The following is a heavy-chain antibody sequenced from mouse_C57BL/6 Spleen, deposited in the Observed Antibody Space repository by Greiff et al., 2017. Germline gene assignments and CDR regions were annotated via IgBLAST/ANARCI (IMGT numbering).Heavy chain of an antibody. D-gene: IGHD4-1*01. CDR3: ARGPDWGAFDC. J-gene: IGHJ2*01. V-gene: IGHV1-80*01. Sequence: QVQLQQSGAELVKPGASVKISCKASGYAFSSYWMNWVKQRPGKGLEWIGQIYPGDGDTNYNGKFKGKATLTADKSSSTAYMQLSSLTSEDSAVXFCARGPDWGAFDCWGQGTTLTVSS. CDR1: GYAFSSYW. CDR2: IYPGDGDT.